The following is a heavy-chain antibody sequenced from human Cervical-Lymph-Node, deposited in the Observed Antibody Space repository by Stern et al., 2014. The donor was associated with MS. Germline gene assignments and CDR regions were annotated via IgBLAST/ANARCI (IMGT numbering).Heavy chain of an antibody. CDR1: GATFDTYA. Sequence: QVQLVQSGAEVKQPGSSVKVSCKASGATFDTYAISWVRQAPGQGLEWMAGIFPVCGTPTTEQKFKGRVTLAADESTSTDYLELSSLKSEDTAVYYCARGASSAAWHKHGVDVWGQGTTVTVSS. V-gene: IGHV1-69*01. J-gene: IGHJ6*02. D-gene: IGHD2-21*01. CDR2: IFPVCGTP. CDR3: ARGASSAAWHKHGVDV.